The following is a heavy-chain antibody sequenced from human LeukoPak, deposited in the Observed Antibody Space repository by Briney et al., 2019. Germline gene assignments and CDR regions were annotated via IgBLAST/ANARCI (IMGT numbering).Heavy chain of an antibody. CDR2: IYATGST. CDR3: ARHGSVRSPLGP. D-gene: IGHD3-10*01. V-gene: IGHV4-4*09. CDR1: GGSISSYY. Sequence: SETLSLTCTVSGGSISSYYWSWIRQPPGKGLEWIGYIYATGSTNYNPSLKSRVTISVDTSKNQFSLNLRSVTAADTAMYYCARHGSVRSPLGPWGQGTLVTVSS. J-gene: IGHJ5*02.